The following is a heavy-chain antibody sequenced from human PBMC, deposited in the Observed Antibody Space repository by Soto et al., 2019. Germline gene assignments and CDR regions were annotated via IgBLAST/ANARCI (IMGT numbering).Heavy chain of an antibody. CDR1: GFTFSNYG. D-gene: IGHD1-1*01. V-gene: IGHV3-30*18. Sequence: QVQLVESGGGVVQPGRSLRLSCAASGFTFSNYGLHWVRQAPGKGVEWVALISDDGTDKYYADSVKGRFTISRDNSKNKRYLQMNSLRTAETAVYYCAKGFGWNYLDYWGQGTLVTVS. J-gene: IGHJ4*02. CDR3: AKGFGWNYLDY. CDR2: ISDDGTDK.